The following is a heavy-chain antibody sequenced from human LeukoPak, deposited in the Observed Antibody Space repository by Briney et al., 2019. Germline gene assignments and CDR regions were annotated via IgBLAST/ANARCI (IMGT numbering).Heavy chain of an antibody. CDR2: IYHSGST. V-gene: IGHV4-38-2*01. J-gene: IGHJ3*02. CDR3: ASRRRVVGATRAFDI. D-gene: IGHD1-26*01. Sequence: SETLSLTCAVSGYSISSGYYWGWIRQPPGKGLEWIGGIYHSGSTYYNPSLKSRVTISVDTSKNQFSLKLSSVTAADTAVYYCASRRRVVGATRAFDIWGQGTMVTVSS. CDR1: GYSISSGYY.